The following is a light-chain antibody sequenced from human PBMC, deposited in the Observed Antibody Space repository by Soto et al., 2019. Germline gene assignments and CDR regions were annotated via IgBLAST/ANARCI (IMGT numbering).Light chain of an antibody. J-gene: IGLJ2*01. CDR1: SSNIGAGYD. CDR3: QSYDSSLSGSVV. Sequence: QPVLTQPPSVSGAPGQRVTIPCTGSSSNIGAGYDIHWYQQLPGTAPKLLIYGNINRPSGVPDRFSGSKSGTSASLAITGLQAEDEADYYCQSYDSSLSGSVVFGGGTKLTVL. CDR2: GNI. V-gene: IGLV1-40*01.